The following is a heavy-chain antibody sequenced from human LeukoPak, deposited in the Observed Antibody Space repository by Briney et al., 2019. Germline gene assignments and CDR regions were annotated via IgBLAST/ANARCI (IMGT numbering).Heavy chain of an antibody. CDR2: IIPIFGTA. CDR3: ARVEFHDPIAVVEDY. CDR1: GGXFSSYA. Sequence: SVKVSCKASGGXFSSYAISWVRQAPGQGLEWMGGIIPIFGTANYAQKFQGRVTITADECTSTAYMELSSLRSEDTAVYYCARVEFHDPIAVVEDYWGQGTLVTVSS. J-gene: IGHJ4*02. V-gene: IGHV1-69*01. D-gene: IGHD6-19*01.